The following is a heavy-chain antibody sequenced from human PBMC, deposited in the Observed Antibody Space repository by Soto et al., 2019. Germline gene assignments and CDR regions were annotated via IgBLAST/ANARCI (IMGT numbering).Heavy chain of an antibody. Sequence: ESGGGLVKPGGSLRLSCEASGFTFSSYSMNWVRQGPGKGLEWVSIISSSSSYKYYADSLKGRFTISRDNAKNSLYLQMNSLRAEDTAVYYCARGRYYDYIWGSYNFDYWGQGTLVTVSS. CDR3: ARGRYYDYIWGSYNFDY. D-gene: IGHD3-16*01. J-gene: IGHJ4*02. V-gene: IGHV3-21*01. CDR2: ISSSSSYK. CDR1: GFTFSSYS.